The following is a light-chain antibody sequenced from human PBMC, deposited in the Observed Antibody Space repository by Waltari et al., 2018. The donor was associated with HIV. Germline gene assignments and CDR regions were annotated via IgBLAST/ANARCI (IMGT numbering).Light chain of an antibody. CDR3: GTWDSTLSVVV. CDR1: TSNIGTNL. J-gene: IGLJ2*01. V-gene: IGLV1-51*01. CDR2: DDI. Sequence: QSILTQPPSVSAAPGEQVTISCSGSTSNIGTNLISWYQQVPGRAPQLVIYDDIKRTAAAPARFSASKSGTSATLGITGLQTGDEANYYCGTWDSTLSVVVFGGGTKVTVL.